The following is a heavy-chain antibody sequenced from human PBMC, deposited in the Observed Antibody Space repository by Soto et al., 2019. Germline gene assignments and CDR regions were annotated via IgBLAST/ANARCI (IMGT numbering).Heavy chain of an antibody. V-gene: IGHV3-30-3*01. CDR1: GFTFSIYA. J-gene: IGHJ6*02. CDR2: ISYDGSNK. CDR3: ARAPASSAPYSGYYGMDV. Sequence: QVQLVESGGGVVQPGRSLRLSCAASGFTFSIYAMHWVRQAPGKGLEWVAVISYDGSNKYYADSVKGRFTISRDNSKNTLYLQMNSLRAEDTAVYYGARAPASSAPYSGYYGMDVWGQGTTVTVSS. D-gene: IGHD6-6*01.